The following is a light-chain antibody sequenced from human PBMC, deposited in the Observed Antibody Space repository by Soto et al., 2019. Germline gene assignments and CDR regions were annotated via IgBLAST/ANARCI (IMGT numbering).Light chain of an antibody. Sequence: QSALTQPASVSGSPGQSIIISCTGTSSDVGSYNYVSWYQHHPGKAPKFMIYDVSNRPSGVSNRFSGSKSGNTASLTISGVQAEDEADYYCSLYSTRGTLVFGSGAQLTVL. CDR3: SLYSTRGTLV. CDR2: DVS. V-gene: IGLV2-14*03. CDR1: SSDVGSYNY. J-gene: IGLJ1*01.